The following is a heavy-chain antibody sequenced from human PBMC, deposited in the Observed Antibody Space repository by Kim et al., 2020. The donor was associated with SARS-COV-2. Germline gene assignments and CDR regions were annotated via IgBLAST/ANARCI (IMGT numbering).Heavy chain of an antibody. J-gene: IGHJ4*02. V-gene: IGHV3-23*01. CDR3: AKDDGYGGNLFDY. D-gene: IGHD4-17*01. Sequence: YADSVKGRFTSSRDNSQSTLYLQVNTLRAEDTAVYYCAKDDGYGGNLFDYWGQGTLVTVSS.